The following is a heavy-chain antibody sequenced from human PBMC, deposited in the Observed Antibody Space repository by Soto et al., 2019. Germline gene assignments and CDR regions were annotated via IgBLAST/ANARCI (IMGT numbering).Heavy chain of an antibody. V-gene: IGHV4-39*01. Sequence: QLQLQESGPGLVKPSETLSLTCTVSGGSISSSSYYWGWIRQPPGKGLEWIGSIYYRGSTYYNPSLKSRVTISVDTSKNQFSLKLSSVTAADTAVYYCARHAPGSSSWYRLDPWGQGTLVTVSS. CDR2: IYYRGST. CDR3: ARHAPGSSSWYRLDP. D-gene: IGHD6-13*01. CDR1: GGSISSSSYY. J-gene: IGHJ5*02.